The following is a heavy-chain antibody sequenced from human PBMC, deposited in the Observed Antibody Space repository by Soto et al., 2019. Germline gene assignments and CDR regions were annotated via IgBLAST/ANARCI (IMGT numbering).Heavy chain of an antibody. V-gene: IGHV3-15*01. D-gene: IGHD7-27*01. Sequence: GGSLRLSCAASGFTFSNAWMSWVRQAPGKGLEWVGRIKSKTDGGTTDYAAPVKGRFTISRDDSKNTLYLQMNSLKTEDTAVYYCTTDRSWGPPYFCYCMDFWGQGTTVTVSS. CDR3: TTDRSWGPPYFCYCMDF. CDR1: GFTFSNAW. CDR2: IKSKTDGGTT. J-gene: IGHJ6*02.